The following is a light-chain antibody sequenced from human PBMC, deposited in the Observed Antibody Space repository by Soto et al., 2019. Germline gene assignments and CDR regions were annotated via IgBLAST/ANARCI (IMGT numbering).Light chain of an antibody. CDR1: SSDVGGYNY. J-gene: IGLJ3*02. Sequence: QSVLTQPASVSGSPGQSITISCTGTSSDVGGYNYVSWYQQHPGKAPKLMIYEVSNRPSGVSNRFSGSKSGNTASVTISGLKAEDEADYYCSSSTSSSTRVFGGGTKLTVL. V-gene: IGLV2-14*01. CDR3: SSSTSSSTRV. CDR2: EVS.